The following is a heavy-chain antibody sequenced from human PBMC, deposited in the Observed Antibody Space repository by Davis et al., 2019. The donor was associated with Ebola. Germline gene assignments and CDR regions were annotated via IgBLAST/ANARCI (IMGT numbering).Heavy chain of an antibody. CDR3: ARMGKSYYDSLWDY. CDR1: GYSFTSYW. CDR2: IYPGDSDT. D-gene: IGHD3-10*01. J-gene: IGHJ4*02. V-gene: IGHV5-51*01. Sequence: GGSLRPSCKGSGYSFTSYWIGWVRQMPGKGLEWMGIIYPGDSDTIYSPSFRGQVTISADKSFSTAYLQWSGLKASDTAMYYCARMGKSYYDSLWDYWGQGTLVTVSS.